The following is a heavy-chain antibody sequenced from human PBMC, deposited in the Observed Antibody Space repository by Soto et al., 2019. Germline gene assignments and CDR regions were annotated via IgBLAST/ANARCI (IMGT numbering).Heavy chain of an antibody. V-gene: IGHV3-21*01. CDR3: ARGGYYDFWSGYQKEGFDY. Sequence: NPGGSLRLSCAASGFTFSSYSMNWVRQAPGKGLEWVSSISSSSSYIYYADSVKGRFTISGDNAKNSLYLQMNSLRAEDTAVYYCARGGYYDFWSGYQKEGFDYWGQGTLVTVSS. J-gene: IGHJ4*02. CDR1: GFTFSSYS. CDR2: ISSSSSYI. D-gene: IGHD3-3*01.